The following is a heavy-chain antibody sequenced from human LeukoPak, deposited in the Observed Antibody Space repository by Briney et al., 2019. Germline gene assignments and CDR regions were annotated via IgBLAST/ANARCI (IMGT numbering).Heavy chain of an antibody. V-gene: IGHV1-2*02. CDR2: INPRGGST. CDR3: ARDLSITMVRAPFY. Sequence: ASVKVSCKASGYTFTSYYMHWVRQAPGQGLEWMGIINPRGGSTTYAQKFQGRVTMTRDTSISTAFMELSRLRSDDTAVYYCARDLSITMVRAPFYWGPGTPVTVSS. D-gene: IGHD3-10*01. J-gene: IGHJ4*02. CDR1: GYTFTSYY.